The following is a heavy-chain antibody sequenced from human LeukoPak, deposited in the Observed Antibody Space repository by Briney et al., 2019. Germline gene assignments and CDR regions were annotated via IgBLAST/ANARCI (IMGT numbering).Heavy chain of an antibody. D-gene: IGHD3-22*01. V-gene: IGHV5-51*01. J-gene: IGHJ4*02. CDR2: IYPGDSDT. Sequence: GESPKISCKGSGYSFTSYWIGWVRQMPGKGLEWMGIIYPGDSDTRYSPSFQGQVTISADKSISTAYLQWSSLKASDTAMYYCARFWDDSSGYTYFDYWGQGTLVTVSS. CDR3: ARFWDDSSGYTYFDY. CDR1: GYSFTSYW.